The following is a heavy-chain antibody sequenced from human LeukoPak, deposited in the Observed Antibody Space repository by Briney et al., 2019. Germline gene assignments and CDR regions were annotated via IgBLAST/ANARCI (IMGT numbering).Heavy chain of an antibody. Sequence: ASVKVSCKVSGYTLTELSMHWVRQAPGQGLEWMGWINPNSGGTNYAQKFQGRVTMTRDTSISTAYMELSRLSSDDTAVYYCARDSCSSTSCLSIDDYWGQGTLVTVSS. CDR2: INPNSGGT. V-gene: IGHV1-2*02. CDR1: GYTLTELS. CDR3: ARDSCSSTSCLSIDDY. D-gene: IGHD2-2*01. J-gene: IGHJ4*02.